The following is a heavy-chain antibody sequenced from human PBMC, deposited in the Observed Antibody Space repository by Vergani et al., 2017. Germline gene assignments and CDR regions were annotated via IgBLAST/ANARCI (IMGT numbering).Heavy chain of an antibody. J-gene: IGHJ4*02. CDR2: ISGSGGST. V-gene: IGHV3-23*04. D-gene: IGHD2-21*02. CDR1: GFTFDDYA. CDR3: AKLVTHYDYLDY. Sequence: EVQLVESGGGLVQPGRSLRLSCAASGFTFDDYAMHWVRQAPGKGLEWVSAISGSGGSTYYADSVKGRFTISRDNSKNTLYLQMNSLRAEDTAVYYCAKLVTHYDYLDYWGQGTLVTVSS.